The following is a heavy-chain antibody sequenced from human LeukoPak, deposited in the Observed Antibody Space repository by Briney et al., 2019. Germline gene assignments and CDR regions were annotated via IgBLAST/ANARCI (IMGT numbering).Heavy chain of an antibody. CDR2: IYYSGST. D-gene: IGHD3-10*01. CDR1: GGSISSYY. Sequence: PSETPSLTCTVSGGSISSYYWSWIRQPPGKGLEWIGYIYYSGSTNYNPSLKSRVTISVDTSKNQFSLKLSSVTAADTAVYYCARDRYGSGSYYRSAGWFDPWGQGTLVTVSS. CDR3: ARDRYGSGSYYRSAGWFDP. J-gene: IGHJ5*02. V-gene: IGHV4-59*01.